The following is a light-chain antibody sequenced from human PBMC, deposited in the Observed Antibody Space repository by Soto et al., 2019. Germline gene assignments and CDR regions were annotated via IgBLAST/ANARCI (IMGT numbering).Light chain of an antibody. CDR1: QDIKNW. CDR3: QQTSTFPRT. J-gene: IGKJ4*01. CDR2: AAS. V-gene: IGKV1-12*01. Sequence: DVQMTQSPYSVSASVGDRVTITCRASQDIKNWLARYQQKPGGAPKLLIYAASSVQSGVPSRFSGSGFGTDFTLTISSLQPEDFATYHCQQTSTFPRTFGGGTKVEI.